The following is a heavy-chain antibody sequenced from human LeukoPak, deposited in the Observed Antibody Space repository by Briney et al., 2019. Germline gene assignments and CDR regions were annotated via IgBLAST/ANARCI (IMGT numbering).Heavy chain of an antibody. CDR1: GGSFSGYY. CDR2: INHSGST. V-gene: IGHV4-34*01. Sequence: SETLSLTCAVYGGSFSGYYWSWIRQPPGKGLEWFGEINHSGSTNYNPSLKSRVTISVDTSKNQFSLKLSSVTAADTAVYYCARDNRRYFDWYVSGGMDVWGQGTTVTVSS. J-gene: IGHJ6*02. CDR3: ARDNRRYFDWYVSGGMDV. D-gene: IGHD3-9*01.